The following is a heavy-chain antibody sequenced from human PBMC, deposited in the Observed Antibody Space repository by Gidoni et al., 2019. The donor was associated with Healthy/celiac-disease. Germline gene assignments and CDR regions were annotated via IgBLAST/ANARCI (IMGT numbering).Heavy chain of an antibody. CDR2: ISGSGGST. Sequence: VSAISGSGGSTYYADSVKGRFTISRGNSKNTLYLQMNSLRAEDMAVYYCAKDMLFDYWGQGTLVTVSS. D-gene: IGHD2-8*01. J-gene: IGHJ4*02. V-gene: IGHV3-23*01. CDR3: AKDMLFDY.